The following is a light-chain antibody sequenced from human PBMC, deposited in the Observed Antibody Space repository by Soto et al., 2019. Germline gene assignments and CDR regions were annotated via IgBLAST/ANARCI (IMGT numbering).Light chain of an antibody. J-gene: IGKJ1*01. CDR1: QSISSW. CDR3: QHYKMYSPWT. V-gene: IGKV1-5*01. CDR2: DAS. Sequence: DIQMTQSPSSLSASVGDRVTITCRASQSISSWLAWYQHKPGKAPKLLIYDASNLDSGVPSRFSGSGSGTEFTLTISSLQPDDFATYYCQHYKMYSPWTFGQGTKVDIK.